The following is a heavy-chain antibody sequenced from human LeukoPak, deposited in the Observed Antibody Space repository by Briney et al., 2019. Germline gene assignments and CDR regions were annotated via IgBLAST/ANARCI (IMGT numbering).Heavy chain of an antibody. CDR1: GGTFSSYA. Sequence: GASVKVSCKASGGTFSSYAISWVRQAPGQGLEWTGGIIPIFGTANYAQKFQGRVTITADESTSTAYMELSSLRSEDTAAYYCARGAADFWSGYTDYWGQGTLVTVSS. CDR2: IIPIFGTA. CDR3: ARGAADFWSGYTDY. V-gene: IGHV1-69*13. J-gene: IGHJ4*02. D-gene: IGHD3-3*01.